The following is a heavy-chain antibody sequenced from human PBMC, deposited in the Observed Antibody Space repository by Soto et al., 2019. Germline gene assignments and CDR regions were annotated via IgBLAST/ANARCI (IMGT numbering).Heavy chain of an antibody. Sequence: QVQLVQSGAEVKKPGSSVKVSCKASGGTFSSYAISWVRQAPGQGLEWMGGIIPIFGTANYAQKFQGRVTXXAXEXXSTAYMELSSLRSEDTAVYYCARGPGVEMATIDDYWGQGTLVTVSS. V-gene: IGHV1-69*12. D-gene: IGHD5-12*01. CDR2: IIPIFGTA. CDR1: GGTFSSYA. CDR3: ARGPGVEMATIDDY. J-gene: IGHJ4*02.